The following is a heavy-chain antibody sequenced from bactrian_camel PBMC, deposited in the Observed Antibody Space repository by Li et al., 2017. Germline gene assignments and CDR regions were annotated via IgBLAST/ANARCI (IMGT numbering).Heavy chain of an antibody. Sequence: HVQLVESGGGSVQSGGSQRLSCAASGYTASSHCMGWFRQAPGKAREGVSITDDDAITTYADSVKGRFTISRDDAKNTMYLQMNNLQPEDTAMYYCAADVGSMSGNCQPNYWGQGTQVTVS. CDR2: ITDDDAIT. CDR1: GYTASSHC. V-gene: IGHV3S26*01. D-gene: IGHD6*01. J-gene: IGHJ4*01. CDR3: AADVGSMSGNCQPNY.